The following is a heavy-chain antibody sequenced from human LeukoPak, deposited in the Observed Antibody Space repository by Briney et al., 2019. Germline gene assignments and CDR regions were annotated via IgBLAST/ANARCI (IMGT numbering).Heavy chain of an antibody. Sequence: GGSLRLSCAASGFTFSSYGMSWVRQAPGKGLEWVSVIYSGDNTYYADSVKGRFTISRDNSKNTLYLQMNSLRAEDTAVYYCVRESSGSYFAYWGQGTLVTVSS. CDR3: VRESSGSYFAY. D-gene: IGHD3-10*01. CDR1: GFTFSSYG. J-gene: IGHJ4*02. CDR2: IYSGDNT. V-gene: IGHV3-53*01.